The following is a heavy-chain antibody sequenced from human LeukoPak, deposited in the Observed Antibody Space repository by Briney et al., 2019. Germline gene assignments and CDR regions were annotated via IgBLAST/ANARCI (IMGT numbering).Heavy chain of an antibody. J-gene: IGHJ4*02. CDR1: GFTFSTYW. V-gene: IGHV3-74*01. D-gene: IGHD6-13*01. CDR2: INSDGSST. CDR3: AKIGYSSSWYLFLD. Sequence: PGGSLRLSCVASGFTFSTYWMHWVRQAPGKGLVWVSRINSDGSSTSYADSVKGRFAISRDNAKNSLYLQMNSLRAEDTAVYYCAKIGYSSSWYLFLDWGQGALVTVSS.